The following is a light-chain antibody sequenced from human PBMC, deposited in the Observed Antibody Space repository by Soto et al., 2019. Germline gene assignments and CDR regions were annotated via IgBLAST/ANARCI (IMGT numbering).Light chain of an antibody. Sequence: DIQMTQSPSSLSASVGDRVTITCRASQSISSYLNWYQQKPGKAPKLLIYASSTLQSGVPARFSGRGSGTDFTLTISSLQPEDFAHYYCQQTYSNLWTFGQGTRVEVK. CDR3: QQTYSNLWT. V-gene: IGKV1-39*01. J-gene: IGKJ1*01. CDR2: ASS. CDR1: QSISSY.